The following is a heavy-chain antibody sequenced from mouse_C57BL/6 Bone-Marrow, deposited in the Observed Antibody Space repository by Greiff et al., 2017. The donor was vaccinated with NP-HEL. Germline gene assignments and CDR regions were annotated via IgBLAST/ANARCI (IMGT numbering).Heavy chain of an antibody. D-gene: IGHD2-3*01. CDR2: IDPSDSET. Sequence: QVQLQQSGAELVRPGSSVKLSCKASGYTFTSYWMHWVKQRPIQGLEWIGNIDPSDSETHYNQKFKDKATLTVDKSSSTAYMQLSSLTSEDSAVDYCARSGWLLLYYYAMDDGGQGTSATVSA. J-gene: IGHJ4*01. V-gene: IGHV1-52*01. CDR3: ARSGWLLLYYYAMDD. CDR1: GYTFTSYW.